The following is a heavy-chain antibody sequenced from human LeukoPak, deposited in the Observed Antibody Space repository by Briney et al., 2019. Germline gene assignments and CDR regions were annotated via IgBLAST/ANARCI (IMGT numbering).Heavy chain of an antibody. CDR3: ARAEGDYPPFNY. Sequence: GGSLRLSCAASAFTVTSYPMHWVRQAPGKGLEWVAAMSYDGSNKLYPDSVKGRFTISRDNSKNTLYLQMDSLRAEDTGVYYCARAEGDYPPFNYWGQGALVTVSS. CDR1: AFTVTSYP. CDR2: MSYDGSNK. J-gene: IGHJ4*02. D-gene: IGHD5-12*01. V-gene: IGHV3-30-3*01.